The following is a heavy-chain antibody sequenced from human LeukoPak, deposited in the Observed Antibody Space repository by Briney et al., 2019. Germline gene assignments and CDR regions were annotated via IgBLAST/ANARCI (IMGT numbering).Heavy chain of an antibody. Sequence: SQTLSLTCSVSGGSISSGDYYSSWIRQPPGKGLEWIGYIYYSGSTYYNPSLKSRVTISVDTSKNLFSLKLSSVTAADTAVYYCAIVQRPLDGADYWGQGTLVTVSS. D-gene: IGHD1-1*01. J-gene: IGHJ4*02. CDR1: GGSISSGDYY. CDR2: IYYSGST. V-gene: IGHV4-61*08. CDR3: AIVQRPLDGADY.